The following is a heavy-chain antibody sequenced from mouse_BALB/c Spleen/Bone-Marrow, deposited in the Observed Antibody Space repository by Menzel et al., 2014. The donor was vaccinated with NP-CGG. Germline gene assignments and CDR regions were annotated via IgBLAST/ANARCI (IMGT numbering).Heavy chain of an antibody. CDR3: ASYYYGSSLFAY. CDR2: IDPANGNT. D-gene: IGHD1-1*01. CDR1: GFNIKDTY. J-gene: IGHJ3*01. V-gene: IGHV14-3*02. Sequence: VQLQHSGAELVKPGASVKLSCTASGFNIKDTYMHWVKQRPEQGLEWIGRIDPANGNTKYDPKFQGKATITADTSSNTAYLQLSSLTSKDTAVYYCASYYYGSSLFAYWGQGTLVTVSA.